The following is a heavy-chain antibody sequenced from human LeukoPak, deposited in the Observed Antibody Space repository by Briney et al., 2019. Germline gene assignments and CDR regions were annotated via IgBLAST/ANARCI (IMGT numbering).Heavy chain of an antibody. Sequence: GGSLRLSCAASGFTFSSYAMSWVRQAPGKGLEWVSAISGSGGSTYYADSVKGRFTISRDNSKNTLYLQMNSLRAEDTAVYYCAKTTPGIAAAGTRYYFDYRGQGTLVTVSS. CDR1: GFTFSSYA. J-gene: IGHJ4*02. CDR3: AKTTPGIAAAGTRYYFDY. CDR2: ISGSGGST. V-gene: IGHV3-23*01. D-gene: IGHD6-13*01.